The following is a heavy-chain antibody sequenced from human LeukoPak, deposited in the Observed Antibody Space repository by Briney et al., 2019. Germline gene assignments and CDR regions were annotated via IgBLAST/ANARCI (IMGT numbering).Heavy chain of an antibody. Sequence: ASVKVSCKASGYTFTSYGMSWVRQGPGQGLEWMGWISAYNGNTNYAQKLQGRVTMTTDTSTSTAYMELRSLRSDDTAVYYCARGGYCSSTSCYGRFDPWGQGTLVTVSS. V-gene: IGHV1-18*04. J-gene: IGHJ5*02. D-gene: IGHD2-2*01. CDR2: ISAYNGNT. CDR1: GYTFTSYG. CDR3: ARGGYCSSTSCYGRFDP.